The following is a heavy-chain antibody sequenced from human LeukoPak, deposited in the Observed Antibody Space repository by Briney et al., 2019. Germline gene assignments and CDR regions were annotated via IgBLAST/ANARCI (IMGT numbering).Heavy chain of an antibody. CDR1: GYTFTGYY. CDR3: ARDNGATTCDY. Sequence: ASVKFSCKAFGYTFTGYYMHWVRQGPGQGLEWMGWINPNSGGTNYAQKFQGRVTMTRDTSISTAYMELSRLRSDDTAVYYCARDNGATTCDYWGQGTLVTVSS. V-gene: IGHV1-2*02. CDR2: INPNSGGT. J-gene: IGHJ4*02. D-gene: IGHD5-12*01.